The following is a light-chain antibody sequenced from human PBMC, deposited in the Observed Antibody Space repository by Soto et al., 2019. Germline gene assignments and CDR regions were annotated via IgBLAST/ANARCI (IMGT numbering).Light chain of an antibody. Sequence: DIVMTQTPLSSPVTLGQPASISCRSSQSLVHVDGKTYLSWLQQRPGQPPRLLISEISNRFSGVPDRVSGSGAGTDFTRKISGVEAEDVGVCYCMQSTEFPLSFGGGNRVEIK. CDR1: QSLVHVDGKTY. V-gene: IGKV2-24*01. J-gene: IGKJ4*01. CDR2: EIS. CDR3: MQSTEFPLS.